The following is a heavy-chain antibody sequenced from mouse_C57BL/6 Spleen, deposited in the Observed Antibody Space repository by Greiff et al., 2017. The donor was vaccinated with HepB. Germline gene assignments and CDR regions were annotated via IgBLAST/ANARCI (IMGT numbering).Heavy chain of an antibody. CDR3: ARKIWDY. CDR2: IDPSDSYT. V-gene: IGHV1-59*01. J-gene: IGHJ2*01. CDR1: GYTFTSYW. Sequence: QVHVKQPGAELVRPGTSVKLSCKASGYTFTSYWMHWVKQRPGQGLEWIGVIDPSDSYTNYNQKFKGKATLTVDTSSSTAYMQLSSLTSEDSAVYYCARKIWDYWGQGTTLTVSS.